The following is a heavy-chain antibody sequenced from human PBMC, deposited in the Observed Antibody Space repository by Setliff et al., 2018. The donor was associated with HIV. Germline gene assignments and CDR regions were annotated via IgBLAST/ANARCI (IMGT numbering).Heavy chain of an antibody. J-gene: IGHJ5*02. CDR3: TRDKSNWIDP. Sequence: GGSLRLSCTASGFTFGDYAMTWVRQAPGKGLEWVGFIRKKAYGGTTEYAASVKGRFTISRDDSKSIAYLQMNGLKTEDTAVYYCTRDKSNWIDPWGQGTLVTVSS. CDR2: IRKKAYGGTT. V-gene: IGHV3-49*04. CDR1: GFTFGDYA.